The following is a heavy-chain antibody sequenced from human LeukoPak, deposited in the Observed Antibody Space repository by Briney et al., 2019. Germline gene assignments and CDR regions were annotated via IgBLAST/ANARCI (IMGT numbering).Heavy chain of an antibody. Sequence: SQTLSLTCTVSGGSISSGSYYWSCIRQPAGKGLERIGHIYYSGSTNYNPSLKSRVTISVDTSKNQFSLRLSSVTAADTAVFYCARVAQKLERIALASTSEWRPNWYFDLWGRGTLVTVSS. V-gene: IGHV4-61*09. D-gene: IGHD6-19*01. J-gene: IGHJ2*01. CDR1: GGSISSGSYY. CDR2: IYYSGST. CDR3: ARVAQKLERIALASTSEWRPNWYFDL.